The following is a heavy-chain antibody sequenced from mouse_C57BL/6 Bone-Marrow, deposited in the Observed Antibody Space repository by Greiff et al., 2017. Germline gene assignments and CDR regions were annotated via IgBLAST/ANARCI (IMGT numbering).Heavy chain of an antibody. D-gene: IGHD2-4*01. CDR3: ARRGADYLWYFDV. V-gene: IGHV2-2*01. Sequence: VKVVESGPGLVQPSQSLSITCTVSGFSLTSYGVHWVRQSPGKGLEWLGVIWSGGSTDYNAAFISRLSISKDNSKSPVFFKMNSMQADDTAIYYCARRGADYLWYFDVWGTGTTVTVSS. J-gene: IGHJ1*03. CDR1: GFSLTSYG. CDR2: IWSGGST.